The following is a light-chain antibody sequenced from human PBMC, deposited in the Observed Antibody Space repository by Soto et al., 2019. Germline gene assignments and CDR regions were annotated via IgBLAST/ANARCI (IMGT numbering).Light chain of an antibody. CDR2: SAS. J-gene: IGKJ1*01. CDR3: LQNNSYPVT. CDR1: QGIRHD. V-gene: IGKV1-17*01. Sequence: IQVTQSPSSISTSXGDSVPIAXXASQGIRHDLGWYQQKPGKAPKRLIYSASSLQSGVPSRFSGSGSGTEFTLTISSLQPEDFATYYCLQNNSYPVTFGQGTKVDIK.